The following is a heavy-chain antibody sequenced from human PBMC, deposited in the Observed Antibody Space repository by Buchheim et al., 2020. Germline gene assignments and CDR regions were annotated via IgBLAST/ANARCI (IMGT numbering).Heavy chain of an antibody. V-gene: IGHV3-30*02. J-gene: IGHJ4*02. CDR1: GFTFSSYG. D-gene: IGHD4-17*01. CDR3: AKAGVYGDLSTREEFGAIDY. Sequence: QVQLVESGGGVVQPGRSLRLSCAASGFTFSSYGMHWVRQAPGKGLEWVAFIRYDGSNKYYADSVKGRFTISRDNSKNTLYLQMNSLRAEDTAVYYCAKAGVYGDLSTREEFGAIDYWGQGTL. CDR2: IRYDGSNK.